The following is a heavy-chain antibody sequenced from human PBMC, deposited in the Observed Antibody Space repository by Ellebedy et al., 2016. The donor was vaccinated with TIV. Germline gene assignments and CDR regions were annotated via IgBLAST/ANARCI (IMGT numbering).Heavy chain of an antibody. CDR2: INPNSGGT. V-gene: IGHV1-2*02. D-gene: IGHD2-21*02. CDR3: ARSYGDPDY. Sequence: ASVKVSCKASGYTFTGYYMHWVRQAPGQGLEWMGWINPNSGGTNFAQKLQGRVTMTRDRSTTTFYMELSSLRSEDTAVYYCARSYGDPDYWGQGTLVTVSS. J-gene: IGHJ4*02. CDR1: GYTFTGYY.